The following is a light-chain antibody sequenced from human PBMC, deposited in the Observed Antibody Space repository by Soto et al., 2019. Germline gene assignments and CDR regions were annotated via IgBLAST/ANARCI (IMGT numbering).Light chain of an antibody. Sequence: QSALTQPASVSGSPGQSITISCTGTSRDVGGYDYVSWYQLHPGKAPKLILFEVSNRPSGVSYRFSGSKSGNTASLTISGLQAEDEADYFCSSYSISTAYLFGTGTKLTVL. CDR2: EVS. CDR1: SRDVGGYDY. J-gene: IGLJ1*01. V-gene: IGLV2-14*01. CDR3: SSYSISTAYL.